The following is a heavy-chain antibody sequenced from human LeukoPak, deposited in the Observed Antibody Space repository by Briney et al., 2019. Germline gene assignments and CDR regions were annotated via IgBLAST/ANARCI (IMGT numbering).Heavy chain of an antibody. V-gene: IGHV3-30*02. CDR3: AKEDYYDSSGQYYYYYMDV. CDR1: GFTFDDYA. J-gene: IGHJ6*03. Sequence: GRSLRLSCAASGFTFDDYAMHWVRQAPGKGLEWVAFIRYDGSNKYYADSVKGRFTISRDNSKNTLYLQMNSLRAEDTAVYYCAKEDYYDSSGQYYYYYMDVWGKGTTVTISS. D-gene: IGHD3-22*01. CDR2: IRYDGSNK.